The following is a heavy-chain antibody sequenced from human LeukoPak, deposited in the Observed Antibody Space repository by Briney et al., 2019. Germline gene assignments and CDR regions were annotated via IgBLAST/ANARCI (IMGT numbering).Heavy chain of an antibody. CDR2: INPNSGGT. CDR1: GYTFTGYY. CDR3: ARTPVRGYSYGYSDY. V-gene: IGHV1-2*02. J-gene: IGHJ4*02. Sequence: ASVKVSCKASGYTFTGYYMHWVRQAPGQGLEWMGWINPNSGGTNYAQKFQGRVTMARNTSISTAYMELSGLRSEDTAVYYCARTPVRGYSYGYSDYWGQGTLVTVSS. D-gene: IGHD5-18*01.